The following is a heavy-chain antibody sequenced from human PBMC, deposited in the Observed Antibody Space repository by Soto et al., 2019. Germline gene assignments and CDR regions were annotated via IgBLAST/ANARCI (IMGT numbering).Heavy chain of an antibody. CDR2: IYWDDDM. V-gene: IGHV2-5*02. D-gene: IGHD3-16*01. Sequence: QITLKESGPALVKPTQTLTLTCTFSGVSLSTSGVGVGWIRQPPGKALEWLALIYWDDDMRYSPSLTSRLTITKDTSKNPVVLTMTHMDPMDTATYFCALSRLAFRGNFDYWGQGTLVTVSS. CDR1: GVSLSTSGVG. CDR3: ALSRLAFRGNFDY. J-gene: IGHJ4*02.